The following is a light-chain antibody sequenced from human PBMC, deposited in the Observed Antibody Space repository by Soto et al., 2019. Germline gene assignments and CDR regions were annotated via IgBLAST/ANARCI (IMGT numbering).Light chain of an antibody. Sequence: EIVLTQSPATLSLSPGDRATLTCRASQSVTSSLAWFQQKPGQAPRLLIYDVSRRATAIPARFSGSGSGTDFTLTISSLEPEDFAVYYCQQRSNWPTFGQGTKVDIK. V-gene: IGKV3-11*01. CDR2: DVS. CDR1: QSVTSS. CDR3: QQRSNWPT. J-gene: IGKJ2*01.